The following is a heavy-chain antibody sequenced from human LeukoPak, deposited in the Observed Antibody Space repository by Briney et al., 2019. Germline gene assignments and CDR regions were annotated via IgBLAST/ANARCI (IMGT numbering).Heavy chain of an antibody. CDR1: GFTLSSYN. J-gene: IGHJ3*02. Sequence: GGSLRLSCTASGFTLSSYNLNWVRPAPGKGLEWGSSVSTGSNYIYYADSVKGRFTISRDNDKNSLYLQMNSLRVEDTAVYYCARVFRPPLTVFIIRGAFDIWGQGTMVTVSS. V-gene: IGHV3-21*01. D-gene: IGHD3-3*01. CDR3: ARVFRPPLTVFIIRGAFDI. CDR2: VSTGSNYI.